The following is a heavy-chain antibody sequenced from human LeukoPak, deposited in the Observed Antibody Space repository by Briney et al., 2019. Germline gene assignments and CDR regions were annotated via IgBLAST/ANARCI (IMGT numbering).Heavy chain of an antibody. D-gene: IGHD1-14*01. CDR3: TRDRSRAEDD. CDR1: GFTFSGHC. V-gene: IGHV3-7*01. Sequence: GGSLRLSCAASGFTFSGHCMSRVRQAPGKGLEWVANINQGGSDKYYVDSVKGRFTISRDNANNLLYLQMNRLRGEDTAVYYCTRDRSRAEDDWGQGTLVTVSS. J-gene: IGHJ4*02. CDR2: INQGGSDK.